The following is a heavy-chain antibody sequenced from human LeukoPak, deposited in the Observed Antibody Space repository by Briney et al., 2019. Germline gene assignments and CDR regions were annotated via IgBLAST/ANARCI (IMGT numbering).Heavy chain of an antibody. V-gene: IGHV3-23*01. Sequence: GGSLRLSCAASGFTFSSYWMSWVRQAPGKGLEWVSAISGSGGSTYYADSVKGRFTISRDNSKNTLYLQMNSLRAEDTAVYYCAKVIDYSSSSWDYWGQGTLVTVSS. CDR1: GFTFSSYW. CDR2: ISGSGGST. CDR3: AKVIDYSSSSWDY. D-gene: IGHD6-6*01. J-gene: IGHJ4*02.